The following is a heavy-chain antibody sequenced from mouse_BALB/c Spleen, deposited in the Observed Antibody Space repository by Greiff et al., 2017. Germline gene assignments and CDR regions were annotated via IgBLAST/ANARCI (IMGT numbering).Heavy chain of an antibody. CDR2: IWSGGST. CDR3: ARNYYGSSYRFAY. D-gene: IGHD1-1*01. CDR1: GFSLTSYG. J-gene: IGHJ3*01. Sequence: QVQLQQSGPGLVQPSQSQSITCTVSGFSLTSYGVHWVRQSPGKGLEWLGVIWSGGSTDYNAAFISRLSISKDNSKSQVFFKMNSLQANDTAIYYCARNYYGSSYRFAYWGQGTLVTVSA. V-gene: IGHV2-2*02.